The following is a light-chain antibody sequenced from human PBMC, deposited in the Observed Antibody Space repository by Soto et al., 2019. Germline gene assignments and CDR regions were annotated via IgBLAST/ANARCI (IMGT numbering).Light chain of an antibody. CDR2: EVT. J-gene: IGLJ1*01. V-gene: IGLV2-14*01. CDR1: SSDIGGSKY. CDR3: SSYTTSNKLGV. Sequence: QSALTQPASLSGSPGQSITISCTGTSSDIGGSKYVSWYQQHPGKAPKLMIYEVTYRPSGVSDRFSGSKSGNTASLTVSALQAEDEADYYCSSYTTSNKLGVFGTGTKVTVL.